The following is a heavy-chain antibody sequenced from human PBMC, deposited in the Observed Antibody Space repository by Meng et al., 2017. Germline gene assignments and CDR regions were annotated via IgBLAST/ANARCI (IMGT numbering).Heavy chain of an antibody. V-gene: IGHV1-69*13. Sequence: SVKVSCKASGGTFSSYAISWVRQAPGQGLEWMGGIIPIFGTANYAQKFQGRVTITADESTSTAYMGLSSLKSEDTAVYYCAGGRRGGDCSGGSCYVYWGQGTLVTVSS. D-gene: IGHD2-15*01. CDR1: GGTFSSYA. J-gene: IGHJ4*02. CDR2: IIPIFGTA. CDR3: AGGRRGGDCSGGSCYVY.